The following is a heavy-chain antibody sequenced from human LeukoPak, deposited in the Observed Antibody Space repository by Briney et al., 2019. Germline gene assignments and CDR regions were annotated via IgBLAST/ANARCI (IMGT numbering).Heavy chain of an antibody. D-gene: IGHD7-27*01. Sequence: SETLSLTCTVSGGSISSSSYYWSWIRQPPGKGLEWIGYIYYSGSTNYNPSLKSRVTISVDTSKNQFSLKLSSVTAADTAVYYCARHRPTITPNWQYYFDYWGQGTLVTVSS. CDR2: IYYSGST. J-gene: IGHJ4*02. CDR3: ARHRPTITPNWQYYFDY. CDR1: GGSISSSSYY. V-gene: IGHV4-61*05.